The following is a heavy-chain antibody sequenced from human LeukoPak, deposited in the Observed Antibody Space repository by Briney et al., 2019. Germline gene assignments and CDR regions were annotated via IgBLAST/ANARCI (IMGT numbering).Heavy chain of an antibody. Sequence: SETLSLTCAVYGGSFSGYYWSWIRQPPGKGLEWIGEINHSGSTNYNPSLKSRVTISVDTSKNQFSLKLSSVTAADTAVYYCARGSASSSEGYAFDIWGQGTMVTVSS. CDR1: GGSFSGYY. D-gene: IGHD6-13*01. V-gene: IGHV4-34*01. CDR2: INHSGST. J-gene: IGHJ3*02. CDR3: ARGSASSSEGYAFDI.